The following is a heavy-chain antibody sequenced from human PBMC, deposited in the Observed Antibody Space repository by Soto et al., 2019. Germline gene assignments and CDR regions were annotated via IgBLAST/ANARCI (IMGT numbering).Heavy chain of an antibody. CDR2: IHHSGNS. Sequence: SETLSLTCAASGDSISSDKWWSWVRQPPGKGLEWIGEIHHSGNSNYNPSLKSRVIISVDKSKNQFSLKLSSVTDADTAVYYCARRERAAGTDWWFDPWGQGTLVNVSS. J-gene: IGHJ5*02. CDR1: GDSISSDKW. CDR3: ARRERAAGTDWWFDP. D-gene: IGHD6-13*01. V-gene: IGHV4-4*02.